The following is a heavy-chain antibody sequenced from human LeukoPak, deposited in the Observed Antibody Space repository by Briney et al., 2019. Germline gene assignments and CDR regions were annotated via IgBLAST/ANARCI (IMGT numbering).Heavy chain of an antibody. CDR3: AELGITMIGGV. V-gene: IGHV3-21*01. Sequence: GGSLRLSCAASGFNFSTYSMKWVRQAPGKGLGWVSSISSSASFIYYADSVKGRFTISRDNAKNSLYLQMNSLRAEDTAVYYCAELGITMIGGVWGKGTTVTISS. CDR1: GFNFSTYS. CDR2: ISSSASFI. J-gene: IGHJ6*04. D-gene: IGHD3-10*02.